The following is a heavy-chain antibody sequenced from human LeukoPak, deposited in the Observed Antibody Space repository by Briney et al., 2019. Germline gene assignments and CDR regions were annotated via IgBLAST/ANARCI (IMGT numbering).Heavy chain of an antibody. CDR2: IYYSGST. D-gene: IGHD5-18*01. Sequence: SETQSLTCTVSGGSISSYYWSWIRQPPGKGLEWIGYIYYSGSTNYNPSLKSRVTISVDTSKNQFSLKLSSVTAADTAVYYCAREDTAMKPFDYWGQGTLVTVSS. CDR1: GGSISSYY. J-gene: IGHJ4*02. V-gene: IGHV4-59*08. CDR3: AREDTAMKPFDY.